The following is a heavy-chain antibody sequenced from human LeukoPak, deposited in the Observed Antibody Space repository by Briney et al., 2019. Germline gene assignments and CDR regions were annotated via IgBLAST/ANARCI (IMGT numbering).Heavy chain of an antibody. Sequence: SGGSLRLSCAASGFTFSSYGMSWVRQAPGKGREWVGRIKSKTDGGTTDYAAPVKGRFTISRDDSKNTLYLQMNSLKTEDTAVYYCTTAEYYNDSSGYYYVKTYYFDYWGQGTLVIVSS. CDR3: TTAEYYNDSSGYYYVKTYYFDY. CDR1: GFTFSSYG. V-gene: IGHV3-15*01. CDR2: IKSKTDGGTT. D-gene: IGHD3-22*01. J-gene: IGHJ4*02.